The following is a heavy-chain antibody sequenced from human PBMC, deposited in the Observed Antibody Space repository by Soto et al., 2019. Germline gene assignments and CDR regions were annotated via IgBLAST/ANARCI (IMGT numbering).Heavy chain of an antibody. Sequence: PGEFRKILLKGSWDNFTSYWIDRVRQMPGKGLEWMGIICPGDSDTRNSQYFHGQVTISADKSISTTYLQWSSLKASETAMYYCSRYYDSRGYVYGMDVWGQGTTVTVSS. CDR1: WDNFTSYW. D-gene: IGHD3-22*01. CDR2: ICPGDSDT. V-gene: IGHV5-51*01. J-gene: IGHJ6*02. CDR3: SRYYDSRGYVYGMDV.